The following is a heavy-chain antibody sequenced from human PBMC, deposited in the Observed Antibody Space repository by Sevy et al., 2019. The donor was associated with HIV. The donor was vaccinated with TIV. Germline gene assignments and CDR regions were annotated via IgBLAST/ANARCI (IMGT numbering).Heavy chain of an antibody. CDR3: AKDRIVGATGDYFDN. CDR2: ISYDGSNK. Sequence: GGSLRLSCAASGFSFSSYGMHWVRQAPGKGLEWVAVISYDGSNKYYADSVKGRFAISRDNSKNTLYLQMNSLRPEDTAVYYCAKDRIVGATGDYFDNWAREPWSPSPQ. D-gene: IGHD1-26*01. J-gene: IGHJ4*02. V-gene: IGHV3-30*18. CDR1: GFSFSSYG.